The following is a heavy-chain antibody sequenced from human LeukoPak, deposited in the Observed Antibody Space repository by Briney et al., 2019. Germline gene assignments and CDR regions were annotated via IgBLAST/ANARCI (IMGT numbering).Heavy chain of an antibody. D-gene: IGHD4-17*01. CDR2: INPNSGGT. J-gene: IGHJ4*02. CDR3: ARDYGNYYFDY. V-gene: IGHV1-2*02. CDR1: GYTFTGYY. Sequence: ASVKVSCKASGYTFTGYYMHWVRQAPGQGLEWMGWINPNSGGTNYAQKFQGRVTMTRDTSITTAYMELRSLRSDDTAVYYCARDYGNYYFDYWGQGTLVTVSS.